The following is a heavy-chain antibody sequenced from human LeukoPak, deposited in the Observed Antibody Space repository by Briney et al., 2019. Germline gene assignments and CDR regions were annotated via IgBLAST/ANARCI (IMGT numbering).Heavy chain of an antibody. J-gene: IGHJ4*02. Sequence: GGSLRLSCAVSGFTVSSYTMNWVRQAPGKGLEWVSSISSSGSYIYYADSVKGRFTISRDNAKNSLYLQMNSLRAEDTAVYYCARDRGGSGSYYKGGFDYWGQGTLVTVSS. CDR2: ISSSGSYI. CDR1: GFTVSSYT. V-gene: IGHV3-21*01. D-gene: IGHD3-10*01. CDR3: ARDRGGSGSYYKGGFDY.